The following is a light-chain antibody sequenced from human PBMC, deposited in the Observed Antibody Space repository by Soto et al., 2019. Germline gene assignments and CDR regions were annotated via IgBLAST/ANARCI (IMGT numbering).Light chain of an antibody. CDR2: KAS. CDR1: QSISSW. CDR3: QQYNSYST. V-gene: IGKV1-5*03. Sequence: DIQMTQSPSTLSASVGDRVTITCRASQSISSWLAWYQQKPGKAPKLLIYKASSLESGVPSRFSGSGSGTEFTLTISSLPHDDFATYYCQQYNSYSTFGQGTKVEIK. J-gene: IGKJ1*01.